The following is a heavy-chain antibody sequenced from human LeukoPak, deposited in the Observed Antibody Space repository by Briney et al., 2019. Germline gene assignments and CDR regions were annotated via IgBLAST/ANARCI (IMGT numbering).Heavy chain of an antibody. V-gene: IGHV4-30-4*01. Sequence: PSETLSLICTVSGVSISSGDYYWSWIRQPPGKGLEWIGYIYYSGSTYYNPSLKSRVTISVDTSKNQFSLKLSSVTAADTAVYYCARGENYDILTGYLFDYWGQGTLVTVSS. CDR2: IYYSGST. CDR3: ARGENYDILTGYLFDY. CDR1: GVSISSGDYY. J-gene: IGHJ4*02. D-gene: IGHD3-9*01.